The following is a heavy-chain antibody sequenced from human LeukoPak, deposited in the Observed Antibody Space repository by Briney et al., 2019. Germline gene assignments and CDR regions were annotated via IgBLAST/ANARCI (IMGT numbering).Heavy chain of an antibody. V-gene: IGHV5-51*01. D-gene: IGHD3-22*01. Sequence: GESMKISCRRSGYSFINYYIGWGRQMPGKGVEWIGVTYPGGSDTSYNPSFKGQVIFSAEKSTTPVYLQWSRLQASDPAIYYCARQYSSGWFRHFDYWGQGTLITVSS. CDR1: GYSFINYY. CDR3: ARQYSSGWFRHFDY. CDR2: TYPGGSDT. J-gene: IGHJ4*02.